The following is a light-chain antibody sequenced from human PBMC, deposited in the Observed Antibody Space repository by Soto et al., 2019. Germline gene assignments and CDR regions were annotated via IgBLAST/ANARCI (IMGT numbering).Light chain of an antibody. CDR1: QSVSSSY. J-gene: IGKJ2*01. CDR2: GAS. CDR3: QQYCSSPYT. Sequence: EIVVTQSPGTLSLSPGERATLSCRASQSVSSSYLAWYQQKPGQAPRLLIYGASSRATGIPDRFSGSGSGTDFTLTISRLEPEDFAVYYCQQYCSSPYTFGQGTKLEIK. V-gene: IGKV3-20*01.